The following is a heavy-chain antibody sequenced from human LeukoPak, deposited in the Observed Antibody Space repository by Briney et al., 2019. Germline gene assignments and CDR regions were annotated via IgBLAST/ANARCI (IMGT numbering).Heavy chain of an antibody. CDR3: ARSAMSSGRLL. CDR2: IDYSGST. J-gene: IGHJ4*02. V-gene: IGHV4-30-4*01. CDR1: GGSISSGDYY. Sequence: SQTLSLTCTVSGGSISSGDYYWSWIRQPPGKGLEWIGYIDYSGSTYYNPSLKSRVTISVDTSKNQFSLKLTSVTAADTAVYYCARSAMSSGRLLWGQGTLVTVSS. D-gene: IGHD3-10*01.